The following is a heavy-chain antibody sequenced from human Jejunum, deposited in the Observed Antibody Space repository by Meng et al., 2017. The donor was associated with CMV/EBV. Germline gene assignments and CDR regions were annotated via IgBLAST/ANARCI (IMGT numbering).Heavy chain of an antibody. J-gene: IGHJ4*02. Sequence: TFSSYWMSWVRQAPGKGLEWVANIKQDGNEKYYVDSVKGRFTISRDNAKNSLYLQMNSLRAEDTAVYYCARSGILTYSSSWYVISYWGQGTLVTVSS. V-gene: IGHV3-7*01. CDR1: TFSSYW. CDR2: IKQDGNEK. CDR3: ARSGILTYSSSWYVISY. D-gene: IGHD6-13*01.